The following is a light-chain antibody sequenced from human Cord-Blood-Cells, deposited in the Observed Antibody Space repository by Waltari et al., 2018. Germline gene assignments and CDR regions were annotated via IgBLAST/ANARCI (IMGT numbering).Light chain of an antibody. CDR1: QSISIY. CDR3: QQIYSTPFT. V-gene: IGKV1-39*01. CDR2: AAS. Sequence: DIHIPHSPSSLSASVGDRVSITCRASQSISIYLNWYPQKPGKAPKLLIYAASSLQSGVPSRFSGSGSGTDFTLTISSLQPEDFATYYCQQIYSTPFTFGPGTKVDIK. J-gene: IGKJ3*01.